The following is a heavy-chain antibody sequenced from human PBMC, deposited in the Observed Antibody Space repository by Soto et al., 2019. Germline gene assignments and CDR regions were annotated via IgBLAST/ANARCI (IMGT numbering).Heavy chain of an antibody. CDR1: GYTFKSYG. CDR3: ARKSPYRNHDY. CDR2: ISGYDGKT. J-gene: IGHJ4*02. V-gene: IGHV1-18*01. D-gene: IGHD1-26*01. Sequence: QVQLVQSGAEVKKTGASMKVSCKGSGYTFKSYGFSWVRQAPGQGLEWMGWISGYDGKTNYAQKFQGRVTMTTDTSTSTGYMELRSLRSDDTAVYYCARKSPYRNHDYWVQGTLVTVSS.